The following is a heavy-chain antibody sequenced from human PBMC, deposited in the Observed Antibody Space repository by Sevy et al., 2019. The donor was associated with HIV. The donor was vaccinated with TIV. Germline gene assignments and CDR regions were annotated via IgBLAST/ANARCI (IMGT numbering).Heavy chain of an antibody. J-gene: IGHJ6*02. CDR1: GFSFRTYG. D-gene: IGHD3-10*01. Sequence: GGSLRLSCAASGFSFRTYGMHWVRQAPGKGLEWVSYITSGSTYIFYADSVKGRFTISRDNAKNSLYLQMNSLRAEDTAVYYCAREVGGGRGGSELDVWGQGSTVTVSS. V-gene: IGHV3-21*05. CDR2: ITSGSTYI. CDR3: AREVGGGRGGSELDV.